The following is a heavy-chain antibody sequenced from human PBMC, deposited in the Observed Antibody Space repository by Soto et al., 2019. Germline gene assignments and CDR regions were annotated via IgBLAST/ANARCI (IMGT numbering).Heavy chain of an antibody. D-gene: IGHD1-20*01. J-gene: IGHJ4*02. CDR1: GGSISSYY. V-gene: IGHV4-59*01. CDR3: ARAGGITGTTIDY. CDR2: IYYSGST. Sequence: SETLSLTCTVSGGSISSYYWSWIRQPPGKGLEWIGYIYYSGSTNYNPSLQSRVTISVDMSKNQFSLKLSSVTAADTAVYYCARAGGITGTTIDYWGQGTLVTVSS.